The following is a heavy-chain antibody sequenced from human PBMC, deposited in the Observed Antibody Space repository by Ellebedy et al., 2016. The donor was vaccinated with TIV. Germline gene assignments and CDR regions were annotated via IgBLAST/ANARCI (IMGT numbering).Heavy chain of an antibody. CDR1: GFTFDDYA. D-gene: IGHD4-23*01. V-gene: IGHV3-43D*03. CDR2: ISWDGGST. CDR3: AKDGGDYGGKGNDY. J-gene: IGHJ4*02. Sequence: GESLKISCAASGFTFDDYAMHWVRQAPGKGLEWVSLISWDGGSTYYADSVKGRFTISRDNSKNSLYLQMNSLRAEDTALYYCAKDGGDYGGKGNDYWGRGTLVTVSS.